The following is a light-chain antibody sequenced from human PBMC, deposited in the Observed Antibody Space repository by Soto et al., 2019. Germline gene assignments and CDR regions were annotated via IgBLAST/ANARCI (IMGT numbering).Light chain of an antibody. CDR2: EVN. CDR3: SSYSSSITDVV. V-gene: IGLV2-14*01. Sequence: QSVLTQPASVSGSPGQSITISCTGTSSDVGGYNYVSWYQQYPGKAPKLMIYEVNNRPSGVSNRFSGSKSGNTASLTISGLQAEDEADYYCSSYSSSITDVVFGGGTKLTVL. J-gene: IGLJ2*01. CDR1: SSDVGGYNY.